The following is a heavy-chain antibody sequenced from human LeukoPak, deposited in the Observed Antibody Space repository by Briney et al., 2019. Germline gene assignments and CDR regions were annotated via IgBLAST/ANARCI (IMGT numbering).Heavy chain of an antibody. J-gene: IGHJ4*02. CDR1: GFSFSTYS. CDR2: KSHHAYYE. D-gene: IGHD2-2*03. Sequence: PGGSLRLPCAASGFSFSTYSMNWVRQAPGKGLEWVAVKSHHAYYEYYADSVQGRFTISRDDSKNTVYLQMNSLRAEDTAVYYCARDWIDRYLDYWGQGILVTVSS. CDR3: ARDWIDRYLDY. V-gene: IGHV3-33*08.